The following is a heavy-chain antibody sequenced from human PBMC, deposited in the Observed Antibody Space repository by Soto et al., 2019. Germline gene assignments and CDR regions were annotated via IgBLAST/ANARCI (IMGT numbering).Heavy chain of an antibody. J-gene: IGHJ4*02. D-gene: IGHD4-17*01. CDR2: IYWDDDK. CDR3: AHYDYGDYGIRAGFDY. CDR1: GFSLSTSGVG. V-gene: IGHV2-5*02. Sequence: QITLKESGPTLVKPTQTLTLTCTFSGFSLSTSGVGVGWILQPPGKALEWLALIYWDDDKRYSPSLKSRLTITKDTSKNQVVLTMTNMDPVDTATYYCAHYDYGDYGIRAGFDYWGQGTLVTVSS.